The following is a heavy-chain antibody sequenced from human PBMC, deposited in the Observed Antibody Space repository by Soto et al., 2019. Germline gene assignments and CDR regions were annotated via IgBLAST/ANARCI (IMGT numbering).Heavy chain of an antibody. J-gene: IGHJ4*02. CDR3: ARTDHVLRYFDWFPRYFDY. Sequence: ASVKVSCKASGYTFTSYGISWVRQAPGQGLEWMGWISAYNGNTNYAQKLQGRVTMTTDTSTSTAYMELRSLRSDDTAVYYCARTDHVLRYFDWFPRYFDYWGQGTLVTVSS. V-gene: IGHV1-18*01. CDR1: GYTFTSYG. D-gene: IGHD3-9*01. CDR2: ISAYNGNT.